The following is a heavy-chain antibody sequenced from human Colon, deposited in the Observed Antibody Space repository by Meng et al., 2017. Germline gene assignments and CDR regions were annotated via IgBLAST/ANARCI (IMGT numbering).Heavy chain of an antibody. CDR3: ARLDWGSSGYSGDY. CDR2: IYYSGST. D-gene: IGHD3-22*01. J-gene: IGHJ4*02. Sequence: QLQLQESGPGLVKPSETLSLTCTVSGGSISSGSYYWGWIRQPPGKGLEWIGSIYYSGSTYYNPSLKSRVTISVDTSKNQFSLKLSSVTAADTAVYYCARLDWGSSGYSGDYWGQGTLVTVSS. CDR1: GGSISSGSYY. V-gene: IGHV4-39*01.